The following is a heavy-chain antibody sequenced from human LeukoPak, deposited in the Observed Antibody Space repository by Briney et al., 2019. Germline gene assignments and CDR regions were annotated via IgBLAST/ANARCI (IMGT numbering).Heavy chain of an antibody. V-gene: IGHV4-4*07. CDR3: ARGPRFGELLWHWFDP. D-gene: IGHD3-10*01. CDR2: IYTSGST. J-gene: IGHJ5*02. CDR1: GGSISSYY. Sequence: SETLSLTCTVSGGSISSYYWSWIRQPAGKGLEWIGRIYTSGSTYYNPPLKSRVTISEDTSKNQFSLKLRSVTAADTAVYYCARGPRFGELLWHWFDPWGQGTLDTVSS.